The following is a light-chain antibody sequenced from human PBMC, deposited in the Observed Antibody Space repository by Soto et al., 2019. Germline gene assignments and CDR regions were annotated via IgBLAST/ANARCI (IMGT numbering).Light chain of an antibody. Sequence: EIVMTQSPATLPVSPGERATLSCRASQSVSSNLAWYQRKPGQAPRLLIYGASTRATGIPARFSGSGSGTEFTLTISSLQSEDFAVYYCQQYNNWPRTFGQGTKV. J-gene: IGKJ1*01. V-gene: IGKV3-15*01. CDR1: QSVSSN. CDR2: GAS. CDR3: QQYNNWPRT.